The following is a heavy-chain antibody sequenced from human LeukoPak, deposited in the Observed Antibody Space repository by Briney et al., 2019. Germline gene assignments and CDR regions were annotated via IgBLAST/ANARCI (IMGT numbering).Heavy chain of an antibody. CDR2: IKEDGTYI. Sequence: GGSLRLSCAASGFTFSSYAMSWVRQAPGKGLEWLGNIKEDGTYINYFESVKGRFTISRDNAKNSLYLQMNSLRAEDTAVYYCARNRGHQQFDYWGQGTRVTVSS. CDR3: ARNRGHQQFDY. J-gene: IGHJ4*02. V-gene: IGHV3-7*01. CDR1: GFTFSSYA. D-gene: IGHD1/OR15-1a*01.